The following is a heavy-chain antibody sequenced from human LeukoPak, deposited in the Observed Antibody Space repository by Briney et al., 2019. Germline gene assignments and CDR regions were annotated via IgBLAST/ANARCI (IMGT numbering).Heavy chain of an antibody. CDR2: ISSSSSYI. J-gene: IGHJ4*02. D-gene: IGHD3-10*01. Sequence: GGSLRLSCAASGFTSSSYSMNWVRQAPGKGLEWVSSISSSSSYIYYADSVKGRFTISRDNAKNSLYLQMNSLRAEDTAVYYCAREITMVRGVDYWGQGTLVTVSS. CDR3: AREITMVRGVDY. CDR1: GFTSSSYS. V-gene: IGHV3-21*01.